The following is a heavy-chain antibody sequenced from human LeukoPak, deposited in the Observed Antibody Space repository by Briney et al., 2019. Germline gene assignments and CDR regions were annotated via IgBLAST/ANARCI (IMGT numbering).Heavy chain of an antibody. D-gene: IGHD3-10*01. CDR3: ARGSITMVRGVRSDAFDI. CDR2: INPNSGGT. V-gene: IGHV1-2*02. Sequence: ASVKVSCKASGYTFTGYYMHWVRQAPGQGLEWMGWINPNSGGTNYAQKFQGRVTMTRDTSISTAYMELSSLRSEDTAVYYCARGSITMVRGVRSDAFDIWGQGTMVTVSS. J-gene: IGHJ3*02. CDR1: GYTFTGYY.